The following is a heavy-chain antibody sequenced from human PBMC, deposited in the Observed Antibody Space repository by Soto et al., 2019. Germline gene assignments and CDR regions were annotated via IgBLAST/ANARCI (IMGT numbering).Heavy chain of an antibody. Sequence: PGGSLRLSCAASGFTFSSYAMSWVRQAPGKGLEWVSAISGSGGSTYYADSVKGRFTISRDNSKNTLYLQMNSLRAEDTAVYYCAIFLAYDSIRHHFAYWAQGSLVTGYS. V-gene: IGHV3-23*01. J-gene: IGHJ4*02. D-gene: IGHD3-22*01. CDR1: GFTFSSYA. CDR2: ISGSGGST. CDR3: AIFLAYDSIRHHFAY.